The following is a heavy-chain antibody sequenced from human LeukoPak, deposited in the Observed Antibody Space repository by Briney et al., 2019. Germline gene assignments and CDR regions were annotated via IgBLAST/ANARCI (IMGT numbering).Heavy chain of an antibody. CDR1: GFTFSTHA. CDR2: MSGSGSST. CDR3: AKGKGMIVGNYHFDY. D-gene: IGHD1-26*01. V-gene: IGHV3-23*01. Sequence: GGSLRLSCAASGFTFSTHAMSWVRQAPGKGLEWVSAMSGSGSSTYYADSVKGRFTISRDNSKNTLYLQMNSLRAEDTAVYYCAKGKGMIVGNYHFDYWGQGTLVTVSS. J-gene: IGHJ4*02.